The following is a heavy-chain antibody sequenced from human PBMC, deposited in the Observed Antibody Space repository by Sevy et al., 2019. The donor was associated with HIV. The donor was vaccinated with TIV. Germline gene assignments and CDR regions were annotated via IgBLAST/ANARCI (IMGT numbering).Heavy chain of an antibody. CDR3: ARSPPVVVVPGAPSWFDP. CDR1: DGSFSGYY. CDR2: INESGIT. J-gene: IGHJ5*02. V-gene: IGHV4-34*01. D-gene: IGHD2-2*01. Sequence: SETLSLTCAVHDGSFSGYYWNWIRQLPGKGLEWIGEINESGITYYKPSLKSPVTISVDTSKKQFSLKLNSVTAADTAVYFCARSPPVVVVPGAPSWFDPWGQGTLVTVSS.